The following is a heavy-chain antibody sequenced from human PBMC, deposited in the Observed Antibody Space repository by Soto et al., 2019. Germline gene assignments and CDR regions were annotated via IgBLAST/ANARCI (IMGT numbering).Heavy chain of an antibody. V-gene: IGHV4-31*03. Sequence: QVQLQESGPGLVKPSQTLSLTCTVSAGSISSGGYYWSWIRQLPGKGLEWIGYIYYSGSTYYNPSLKSRVTISVDTSKNQFSLKLSSVTAADTAVYYCASGGGTPMNWFDPWGQGTLVTVSS. D-gene: IGHD2-15*01. CDR2: IYYSGST. J-gene: IGHJ5*02. CDR3: ASGGGTPMNWFDP. CDR1: AGSISSGGYY.